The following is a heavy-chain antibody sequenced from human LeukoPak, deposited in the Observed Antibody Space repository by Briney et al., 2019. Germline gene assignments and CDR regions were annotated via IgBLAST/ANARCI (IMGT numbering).Heavy chain of an antibody. J-gene: IGHJ4*02. CDR2: IYYSGST. Sequence: SETLSLTCTVSGGSVSSGSYYWSWIRQPPGKGLEWIGYIYYSGSTNYNPSLKSRVTISVDTSKNQFSLKLSSVTAADTAVYYCARVRDSSGYYPYYFDYWGQGTLVTVSS. CDR1: GGSVSSGSYY. V-gene: IGHV4-61*01. CDR3: ARVRDSSGYYPYYFDY. D-gene: IGHD3-22*01.